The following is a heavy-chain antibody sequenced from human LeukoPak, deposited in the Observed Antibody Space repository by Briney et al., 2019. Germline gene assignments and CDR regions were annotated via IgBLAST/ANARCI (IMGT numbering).Heavy chain of an antibody. CDR3: ARDGQGYGDYFWYFDY. Sequence: GGSLRLSCAASGFTFSNYAMSWVRQAPGKGLEWVAVIWYDGSNKYCGDSVKGRFTISRDNSKNTLYLQMNSLRAEDTAVYYCARDGQGYGDYFWYFDYWGQGTLVTVSS. CDR2: IWYDGSNK. CDR1: GFTFSNYA. D-gene: IGHD4-17*01. V-gene: IGHV3-33*08. J-gene: IGHJ4*02.